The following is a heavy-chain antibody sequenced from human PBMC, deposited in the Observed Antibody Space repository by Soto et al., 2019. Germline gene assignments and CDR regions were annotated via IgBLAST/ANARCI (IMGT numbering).Heavy chain of an antibody. CDR3: ARGILYDILTEGNWFDP. CDR1: GGSISSSSYY. CDR2: IYYSGST. V-gene: IGHV4-39*01. Sequence: SETLSLTCTVSGGSISSSSYYWGWIRQPPGKGLEWIGSIYYSGSTYYNPSLKSRVTISVDTSKNQFSLKLSSVTAADTAVYYCARGILYDILTEGNWFDPWGQGTLVTSPQ. J-gene: IGHJ5*02. D-gene: IGHD3-9*01.